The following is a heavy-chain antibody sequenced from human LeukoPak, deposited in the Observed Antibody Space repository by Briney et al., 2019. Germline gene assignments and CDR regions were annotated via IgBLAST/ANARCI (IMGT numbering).Heavy chain of an antibody. Sequence: TLSLTCTVSGGSISSGSYYWSWIRQPAGKGLEWIGRIYTSGSTNYNPSLKSRVTISVDTSKNQFSLKLSSVTAADTAVYYCARGVGWFYYYMDVWGKGTTVTIFS. CDR1: GGSISSGSYY. D-gene: IGHD3-10*01. CDR3: ARGVGWFYYYMDV. V-gene: IGHV4-61*02. CDR2: IYTSGST. J-gene: IGHJ6*03.